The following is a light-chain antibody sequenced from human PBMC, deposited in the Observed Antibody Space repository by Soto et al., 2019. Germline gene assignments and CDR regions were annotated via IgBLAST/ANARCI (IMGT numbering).Light chain of an antibody. CDR2: WAS. Sequence: DIVMTQSPDSLAVSLGERATINCKSSQSVLYSSNNKNYLAWYQQKAGQPPKLLIYWASTRESGVPDRFSGSGSGTDFNLTISSLQAEDVAVYYCQQYYSTPPWTFGQGTKVEIK. CDR3: QQYYSTPPWT. CDR1: QSVLYSSNNKNY. J-gene: IGKJ1*01. V-gene: IGKV4-1*01.